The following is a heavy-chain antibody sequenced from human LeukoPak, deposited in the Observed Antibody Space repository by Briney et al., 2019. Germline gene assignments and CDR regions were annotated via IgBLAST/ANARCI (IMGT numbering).Heavy chain of an antibody. V-gene: IGHV4-34*01. D-gene: IGHD6-13*01. CDR2: INHSGST. J-gene: IGHJ6*03. CDR1: GGSFSGYY. Sequence: KPSETLSLTCAVYGGSFSGYYWSWIRQPPGKGLEWIGEINHSGSTNYNPSLKSRVTISVDTSKNQFSLQLNSVTPEDTAVYYCARGRWQLVLRYYYYMDVWGKGTTVTVSS. CDR3: ARGRWQLVLRYYYYMDV.